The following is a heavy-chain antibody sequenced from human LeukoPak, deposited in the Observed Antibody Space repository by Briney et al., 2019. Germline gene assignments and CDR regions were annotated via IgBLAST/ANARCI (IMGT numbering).Heavy chain of an antibody. V-gene: IGHV1-2*02. Sequence: ASVKVSCKASGYTFTGYYMHWVRQAPGQGLEWMGWINPNSGGTNYAQKFQGGVTMTRDTSISTAYMELSRLRSDDTAVYYCARDRTYGSGGYYLYYYYYMDVWGKGTTVTISS. CDR2: INPNSGGT. CDR3: ARDRTYGSGGYYLYYYYYMDV. D-gene: IGHD3-10*01. CDR1: GYTFTGYY. J-gene: IGHJ6*03.